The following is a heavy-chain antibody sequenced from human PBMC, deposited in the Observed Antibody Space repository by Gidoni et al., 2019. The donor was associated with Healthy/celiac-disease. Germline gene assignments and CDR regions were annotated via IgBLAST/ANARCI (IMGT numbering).Heavy chain of an antibody. CDR3: AKDRDSSGYYYFDY. D-gene: IGHD3-22*01. J-gene: IGHJ4*02. CDR2: ISWDGGST. CDR1: GFTFDEYT. V-gene: IGHV3-43*01. Sequence: EVQLVESGGVVVQPGGSLRLSCAASGFTFDEYTMHWVRQAPGKGLEWVSLISWDGGSTYYADSVKGRFTISRDNSKNSLYLQMNSLRTEDTALYYCAKDRDSSGYYYFDYWGQGTLVTVSS.